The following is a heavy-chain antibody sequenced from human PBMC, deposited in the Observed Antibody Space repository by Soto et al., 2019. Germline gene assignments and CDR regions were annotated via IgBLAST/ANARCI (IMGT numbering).Heavy chain of an antibody. V-gene: IGHV3-7*01. Sequence: GGSLRLSCAASGLTISSYWMSWVRQAPGKGLGWVANIQQDGSAKYYADSVKGRFTISRDNAKNSLHLQMNSLRAEDTAVYYCARGSTACGEVTRYHLGNWDQEIQVTASS. CDR1: GLTISSYW. J-gene: IGHJ4*02. CDR2: IQQDGSAK. D-gene: IGHD2-21*01. CDR3: ARGSTACGEVTRYHLGN.